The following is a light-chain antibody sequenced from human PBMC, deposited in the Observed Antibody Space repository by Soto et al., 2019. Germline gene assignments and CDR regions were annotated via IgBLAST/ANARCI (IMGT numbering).Light chain of an antibody. V-gene: IGLV2-11*01. CDR1: SSDVGVYKY. CDR3: CSYAGDYTFV. CDR2: DVI. J-gene: IGLJ1*01. Sequence: QSALIQPRSVSGSPGQSVTISCTGTSSDVGVYKYVSWYRQHPGKAPTLMIYDVITRPSGVPGRFSGSKSGNTASLTISGLQAEDEADYYCCSYAGDYTFVFGSGTKLTVL.